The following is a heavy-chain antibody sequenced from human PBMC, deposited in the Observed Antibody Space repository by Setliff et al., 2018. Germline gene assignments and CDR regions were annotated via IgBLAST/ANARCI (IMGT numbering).Heavy chain of an antibody. V-gene: IGHV4-59*01. J-gene: IGHJ6*02. D-gene: IGHD3-9*01. CDR3: ARGPDLTAVGNQYFYGLDV. CDR2: IYYRGNT. Sequence: PSETLSLTCSLSNGSLTNFHWAWIRQTPGKGLEWIGYIYYRGNTNYNPSLRGRVTISVDTSTNQFSLRLNSVTPADTAVYFCARGPDLTAVGNQYFYGLDVWGRGATVTVSS. CDR1: NGSLTNFH.